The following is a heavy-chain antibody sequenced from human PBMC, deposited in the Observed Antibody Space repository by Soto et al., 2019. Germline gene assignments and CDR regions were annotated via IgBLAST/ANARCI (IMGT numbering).Heavy chain of an antibody. CDR3: ARDPQYYYDSSGYIPWFDP. Sequence: ASVKVSCKASGYTFTSYCMHWVRQAPGQGLEWMGIINPSGGSTSYAQKFQGRVTMTRDTSTSTVYMELSSLRSEDTAVYYCARDPQYYYDSSGYIPWFDPWGQGTLVTAPQ. CDR1: GYTFTSYC. D-gene: IGHD3-22*01. V-gene: IGHV1-46*03. CDR2: INPSGGST. J-gene: IGHJ5*02.